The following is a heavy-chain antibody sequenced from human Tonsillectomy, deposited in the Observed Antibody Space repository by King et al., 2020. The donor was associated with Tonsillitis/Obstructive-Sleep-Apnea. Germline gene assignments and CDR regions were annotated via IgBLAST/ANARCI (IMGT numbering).Heavy chain of an antibody. CDR2: ISSSGSTI. D-gene: IGHD3-22*01. CDR1: GFTFSSYE. CDR3: ARVGSLMDYYDSSADYYMDV. Sequence: VQLVESGGGLVQPGGSLRLSCAASGFTFSSYEMNWVRQAPGKGLEWVSYISSSGSTIYYADSVKGRFTISRDNAKNSLYLQMNSLRAEDTAVYYCARVGSLMDYYDSSADYYMDVWGKGTTVTVSS. J-gene: IGHJ6*03. V-gene: IGHV3-48*03.